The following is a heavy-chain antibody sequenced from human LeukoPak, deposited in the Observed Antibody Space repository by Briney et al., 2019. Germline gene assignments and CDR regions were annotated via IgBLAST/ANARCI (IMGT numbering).Heavy chain of an antibody. CDR2: IIPIFGTA. Sequence: EASVKVSCKASGGTFSSYAISWVRQAPGQGLEWMGGIIPIFGTANYAQKFQGRVTITADESTSTAYMELSSLRSEDTAVYYCARENLGIAVAGTTPHFDYWGQGTLVTVSS. V-gene: IGHV1-69*13. CDR1: GGTFSSYA. J-gene: IGHJ4*02. D-gene: IGHD6-19*01. CDR3: ARENLGIAVAGTTPHFDY.